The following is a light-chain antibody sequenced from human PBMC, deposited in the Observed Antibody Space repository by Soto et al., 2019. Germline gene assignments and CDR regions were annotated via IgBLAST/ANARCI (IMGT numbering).Light chain of an antibody. V-gene: IGKV3-15*01. Sequence: EIVLTQSPGTPSLSPGEKGTLSCRASQSVSSSSLAWYQQKRGQAPRLLIHDASTRATGIPARFSGSGSGTEFTLTISSLQSEDFAVYYCQQYNNWPITFGQGTRLEIK. CDR1: QSVSSSS. CDR2: DAS. J-gene: IGKJ5*01. CDR3: QQYNNWPIT.